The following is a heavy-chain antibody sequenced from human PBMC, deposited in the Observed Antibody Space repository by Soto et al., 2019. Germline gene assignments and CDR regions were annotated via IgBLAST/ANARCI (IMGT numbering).Heavy chain of an antibody. V-gene: IGHV5-51*01. Sequence: PGESLKISCKGSGYSFTSYWIGWVRQMPGKGLEWMGIIYPGDPDTRYSPSFQGQVTISADKSISTAYLQWSSLKASDTAMYYCARSPLTMVRGVPLDFYYMDVWGKGTTVTVSS. J-gene: IGHJ6*03. CDR1: GYSFTSYW. CDR3: ARSPLTMVRGVPLDFYYMDV. D-gene: IGHD3-10*01. CDR2: IYPGDPDT.